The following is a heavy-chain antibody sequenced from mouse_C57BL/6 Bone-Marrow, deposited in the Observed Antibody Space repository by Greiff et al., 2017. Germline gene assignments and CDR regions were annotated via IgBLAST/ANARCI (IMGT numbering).Heavy chain of an antibody. V-gene: IGHV14-4*01. D-gene: IGHD1-1*01. CDR3: TPLITTVVATFDY. Sequence: VQLQQSGAELVRPGASVKLSCTASGFNIKDDYMHWVKQRPEQGLEWIGWIDPENGDTEYASKFQGKATITADTSSNTAYLQLSSLTSEDTAVYYCTPLITTVVATFDYGGQGTTRTVSS. J-gene: IGHJ2*01. CDR2: IDPENGDT. CDR1: GFNIKDDY.